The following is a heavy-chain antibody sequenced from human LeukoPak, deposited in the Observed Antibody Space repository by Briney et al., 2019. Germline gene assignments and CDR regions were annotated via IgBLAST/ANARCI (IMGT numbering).Heavy chain of an antibody. Sequence: PGGSLRLSCAASGFTFGSYSMNWVRQAPGKGLEWVSYISSSSSTIYYADSVKGRFTISRDNAKNSLYLQMNSLRAEDTAVYYCARGGGAVAVDDAFDIWGQGTMVTVSS. V-gene: IGHV3-48*01. CDR2: ISSSSSTI. J-gene: IGHJ3*02. D-gene: IGHD6-19*01. CDR3: ARGGGAVAVDDAFDI. CDR1: GFTFGSYS.